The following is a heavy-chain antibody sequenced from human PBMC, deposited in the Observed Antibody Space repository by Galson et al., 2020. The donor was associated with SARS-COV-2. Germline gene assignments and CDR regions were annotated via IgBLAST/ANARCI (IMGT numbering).Heavy chain of an antibody. V-gene: IGHV4-61*03. Sequence: SETLSLTCTISGGSVSSGSNYWSWIRQSPGRGLEWIGYIHYSGITNYTPSLKSRVTISLDTSKNLFSLRLTPVTAADTAVYFCARDSHYFDTNGYYRYFDSWGLGTLVTVSS. CDR3: ARDSHYFDTNGYYRYFDS. D-gene: IGHD3-22*01. CDR1: GGSVSSGSNY. J-gene: IGHJ4*02. CDR2: IHYSGIT.